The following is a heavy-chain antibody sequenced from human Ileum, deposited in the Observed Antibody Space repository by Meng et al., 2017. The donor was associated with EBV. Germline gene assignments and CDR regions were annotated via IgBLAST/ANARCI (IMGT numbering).Heavy chain of an antibody. V-gene: IGHV4-4*02. J-gene: IGHJ4*02. Sequence: AHVQEWGPGLVRPSGTMSLTCAVSVGSISSSNWWSWVRQPPGKGLEWIGEIYHSGSTNYNPSLKSRVTISVDKSKNQFSLKLSSVTAADTAVYYCASFPPPGKQWLVTDYWGQGTLVPSPQ. CDR2: IYHSGST. CDR1: VGSISSSNW. D-gene: IGHD6-19*01. CDR3: ASFPPPGKQWLVTDY.